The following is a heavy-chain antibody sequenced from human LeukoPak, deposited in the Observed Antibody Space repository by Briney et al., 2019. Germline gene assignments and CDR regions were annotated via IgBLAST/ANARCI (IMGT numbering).Heavy chain of an antibody. CDR2: MDNFGIK. CDR3: AGGKYYGSGTRPGYLGY. CDR1: DLNVNNNY. D-gene: IGHD3-10*01. J-gene: IGHJ4*02. Sequence: GGSLRLACAASDLNVNNNYVDWVRQAPGKGLEWVSCMDNFGIKTYADSVQGRFTVSRDSSRNMVFLQMNSLRVEDTAVYYCAGGKYYGSGTRPGYLGYWGLGTMVTVSS. V-gene: IGHV3-53*01.